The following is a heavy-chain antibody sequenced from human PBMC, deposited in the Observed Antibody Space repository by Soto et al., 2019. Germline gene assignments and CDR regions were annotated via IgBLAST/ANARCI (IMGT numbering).Heavy chain of an antibody. CDR2: MYFGGSF. Sequence: QMQLQASGPGLVKPSETLSLTCNVSGASVSHGYWSWIRQPPGKALEWIGFMYFGGSFNYNPSLTXXAXVSVETSKNQFSLKLTSVTASDTAVYYCARRYYDSTGFAVDPWGQGTLVTVSS. D-gene: IGHD3-22*01. V-gene: IGHV4-59*02. J-gene: IGHJ5*02. CDR3: ARRYYDSTGFAVDP. CDR1: GASVSHGY.